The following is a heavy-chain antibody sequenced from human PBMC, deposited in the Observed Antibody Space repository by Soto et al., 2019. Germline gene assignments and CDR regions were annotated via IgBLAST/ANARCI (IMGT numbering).Heavy chain of an antibody. CDR1: GFTFSSYA. Sequence: EVQLLESGGGLVQPGGSLRLSCAASGFTFSSYAMSWVRQAPGKGLEWVSAISGSGGSTYYADSVKGRFTISRDNSKNTLYLQMNSLRAEDTAVYYCARVYGDSYYYYGMDVWGQGTTVTVSS. J-gene: IGHJ6*02. CDR3: ARVYGDSYYYYGMDV. D-gene: IGHD4-17*01. V-gene: IGHV3-23*01. CDR2: ISGSGGST.